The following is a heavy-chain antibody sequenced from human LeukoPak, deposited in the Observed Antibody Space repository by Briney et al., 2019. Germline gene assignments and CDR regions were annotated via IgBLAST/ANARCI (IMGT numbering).Heavy chain of an antibody. D-gene: IGHD5-18*01. Sequence: GESLKISCKGSGYSFTSYWIGWVRQMPGKGLEWMGIIYPGDSDTRYSPSFQGQVTISADKSISTAYLQWSSLKASDTAMYYCARLPVDTAMVTVFDYWGQGTLVTVSS. CDR2: IYPGDSDT. CDR1: GYSFTSYW. V-gene: IGHV5-51*01. J-gene: IGHJ4*02. CDR3: ARLPVDTAMVTVFDY.